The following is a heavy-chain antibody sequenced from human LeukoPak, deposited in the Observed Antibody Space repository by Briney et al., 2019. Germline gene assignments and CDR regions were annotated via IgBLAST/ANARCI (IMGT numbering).Heavy chain of an antibody. J-gene: IGHJ4*02. D-gene: IGHD6-13*01. CDR3: ARYRRIAAAGSLDY. CDR1: GGSISSYY. Sequence: PSETLSLTCTVSGGSISSYYWSWIRQPPGKGLEWIGYIYYSGSTNYNPSLKSQVTISVDTSKNQFSLKLSSVTAADTAVYYCARYRRIAAAGSLDYWGQGTLVTVSS. V-gene: IGHV4-59*01. CDR2: IYYSGST.